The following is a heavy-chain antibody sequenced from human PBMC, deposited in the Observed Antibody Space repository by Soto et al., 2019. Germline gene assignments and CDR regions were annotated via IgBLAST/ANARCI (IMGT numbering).Heavy chain of an antibody. CDR1: GFTFDDYA. Sequence: GSLRLSCAASGFTFDDYAMHWVRQAPGKGLEWVSLISWDGGSTYYADSVKGRFTISRDNSKNSLYLQMNSLRAEDTALYYCAKDIGGRFLEWLGAFDIWGQGTMVTVSS. D-gene: IGHD3-3*01. CDR2: ISWDGGST. V-gene: IGHV3-43D*03. CDR3: AKDIGGRFLEWLGAFDI. J-gene: IGHJ3*02.